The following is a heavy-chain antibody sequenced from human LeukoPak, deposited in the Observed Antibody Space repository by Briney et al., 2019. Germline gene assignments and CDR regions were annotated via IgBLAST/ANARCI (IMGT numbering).Heavy chain of an antibody. D-gene: IGHD3-22*01. V-gene: IGHV3-7*01. Sequence: GGSLRLSCAASGFTFSSYWMTWVRQAPGKGLEWVANIKQDGSEKNYVDSVKGRFTISRDNSKNTLYLQMNSLRAEDTAVYYCAREVGSGYEANDAFDIWGQGTMVTVSS. CDR3: AREVGSGYEANDAFDI. CDR1: GFTFSSYW. J-gene: IGHJ3*02. CDR2: IKQDGSEK.